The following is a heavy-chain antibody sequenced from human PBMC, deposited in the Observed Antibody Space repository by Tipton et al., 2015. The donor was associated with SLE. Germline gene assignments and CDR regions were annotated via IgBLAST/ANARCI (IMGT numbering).Heavy chain of an antibody. J-gene: IGHJ3*02. CDR2: INHSGST. CDR1: GGSISSYY. Sequence: TLSLTCTVSGGSISSYYWSWIRQPPGKGLEWIGEINHSGSTNYNPSLKSRVTISVDTSKNQFSLKLSSVTAADTAVYYCARDSGRAGKALDIWGQGTMVTVSS. D-gene: IGHD1-1*01. V-gene: IGHV4-34*09. CDR3: ARDSGRAGKALDI.